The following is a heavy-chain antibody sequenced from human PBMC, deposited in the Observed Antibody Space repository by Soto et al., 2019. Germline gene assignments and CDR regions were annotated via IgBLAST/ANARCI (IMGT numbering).Heavy chain of an antibody. Sequence: EVQLVESGGGLVKPGGSLRLSCAASGFTFSSYSMNWVRQAPGKGLEWVSSISSSSFSINYADSVKGRFSISRDNAQNSLHLETNNLRAEDTAVYYCARNESSNFYGMDVWGQWTTVTVSS. J-gene: IGHJ6*02. CDR1: GFTFSSYS. CDR2: ISSSSFSI. CDR3: ARNESSNFYGMDV. V-gene: IGHV3-21*02.